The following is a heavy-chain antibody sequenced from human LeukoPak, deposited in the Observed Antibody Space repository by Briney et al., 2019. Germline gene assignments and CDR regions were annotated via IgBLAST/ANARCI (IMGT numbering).Heavy chain of an antibody. CDR3: AREVWSPDYYYGMDV. CDR1: GFTFSSYA. J-gene: IGHJ6*02. CDR2: ISYDGSNK. Sequence: GGSLRLSCAAAGFTFSSYARHWVRQAPGKGLEWVAVISYDGSNKYYADSVKGRFTISRDNSKNTLYLQMNRLRAEDTAVYYCAREVWSPDYYYGMDVWGQGTTVTVSS. V-gene: IGHV3-30-3*01. D-gene: IGHD2-21*01.